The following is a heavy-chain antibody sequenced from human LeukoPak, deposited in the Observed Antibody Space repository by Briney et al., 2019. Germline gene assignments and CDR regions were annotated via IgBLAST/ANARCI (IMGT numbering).Heavy chain of an antibody. J-gene: IGHJ4*02. CDR1: GFTVSSNY. CDR2: IWYDGSNK. V-gene: IGHV3-33*08. Sequence: GGSLRLSCAASGFTVSSNYMSWVRQAPGKGLEWVAVIWYDGSNKYYADSVKGRFTISRDNSKNTLYLQMNSLRAEDTAIYYCARDVSGRFDCWGQGTLVTVSS. CDR3: ARDVSGRFDC. D-gene: IGHD2-15*01.